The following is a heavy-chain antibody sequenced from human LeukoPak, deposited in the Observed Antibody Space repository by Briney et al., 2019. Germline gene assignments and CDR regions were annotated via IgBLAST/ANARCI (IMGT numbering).Heavy chain of an antibody. D-gene: IGHD2-15*01. CDR3: ARGPFIGAFDI. CDR1: GGTFSSYA. V-gene: IGHV1-69*01. Sequence: GASVKVSCKASGGTFSSYAISWVRQAPGQGLEWMGGIIPIFGTANYAQKFQGRVTITADESTSTAYMELSSLRSEDTDVYYCARGPFIGAFDIWGQGTMVTVSS. J-gene: IGHJ3*02. CDR2: IIPIFGTA.